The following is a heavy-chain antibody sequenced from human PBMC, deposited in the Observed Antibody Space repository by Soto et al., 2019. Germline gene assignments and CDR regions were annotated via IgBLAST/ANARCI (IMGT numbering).Heavy chain of an antibody. D-gene: IGHD1-26*01. CDR1: GFTFTSYA. CDR3: AKVSLGAATITDYYYYGLDV. Sequence: LRLSCAASGFTFTSYAVTWVRQAPGKGLEWVSGISDSGSTTYYADSVKGRFTISRDNSMNTLYLQMNSLRADDTAVYYCAKVSLGAATITDYYYYGLDVWGQGTTVTVSS. J-gene: IGHJ6*02. V-gene: IGHV3-23*01. CDR2: ISDSGSTT.